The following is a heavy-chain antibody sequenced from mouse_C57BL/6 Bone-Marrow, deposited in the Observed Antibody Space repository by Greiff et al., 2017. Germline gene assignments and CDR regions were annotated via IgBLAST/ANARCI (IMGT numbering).Heavy chain of an antibody. V-gene: IGHV14-4*01. Sequence: VQLQQSGAELVRPGASVKLSCTASGFNIKDDYMHWVKQRPEQGLEWIGWIDPENGDTEYASKFQGKATITADTSSNTAYLQLSSLTSEDTAVYYCTTLYYENDEDYWGQGTTLTVSS. D-gene: IGHD2-4*01. CDR1: GFNIKDDY. CDR2: IDPENGDT. CDR3: TTLYYENDEDY. J-gene: IGHJ2*01.